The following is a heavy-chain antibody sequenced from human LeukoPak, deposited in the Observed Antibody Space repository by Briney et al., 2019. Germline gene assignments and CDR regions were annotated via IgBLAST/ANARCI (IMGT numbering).Heavy chain of an antibody. CDR2: INSDGSNT. CDR3: TRGDRGYSYGY. CDR1: GFTFSSYW. D-gene: IGHD5-18*01. V-gene: IGHV3-74*01. J-gene: IGHJ4*02. Sequence: GGSLRLSCAASGFTFSSYWMHWVRQAPGKGLVWVSRINSDGSNTNYADSVKGRFTISRDNAGNTLHLEVSSLRAEDTAAYYCTRGDRGYSYGYWGQGTLVTVSS.